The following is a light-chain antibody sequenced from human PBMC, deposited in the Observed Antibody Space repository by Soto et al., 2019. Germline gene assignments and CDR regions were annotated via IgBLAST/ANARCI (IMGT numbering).Light chain of an antibody. CDR3: QQYAGSPRT. CDR1: QSVNSAF. J-gene: IGKJ1*01. CDR2: GAS. V-gene: IGKV3-20*01. Sequence: EIVLTQSPDTLSLSPGDRASLSCRAGQSVNSAFLAWYQQKPGQAPRLLIYGASSRAPGVPETFSGSGFGTEFTLTISRLEPEDFAVYYCQQYAGSPRTFGQGTKVDIK.